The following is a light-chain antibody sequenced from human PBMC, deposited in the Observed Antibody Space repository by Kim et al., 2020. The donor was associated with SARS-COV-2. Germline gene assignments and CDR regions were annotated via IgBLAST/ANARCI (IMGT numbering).Light chain of an antibody. CDR1: SSDVGGYTS. Sequence: GQSVTLSGTGTSSDVGGYTSVSWYQQHPGKAPKLMIYDVSKRPSGVPDRFSGSKSGNTASLTISGLQAEDEADYYCCSYAGSYTYVFGTGTKVTVL. CDR3: CSYAGSYTYV. CDR2: DVS. J-gene: IGLJ1*01. V-gene: IGLV2-11*01.